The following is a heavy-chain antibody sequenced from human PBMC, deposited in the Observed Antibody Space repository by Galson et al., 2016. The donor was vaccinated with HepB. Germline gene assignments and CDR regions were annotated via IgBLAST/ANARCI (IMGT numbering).Heavy chain of an antibody. CDR1: GVSVNSDAYH. V-gene: IGHV4-61*08. J-gene: IGHJ4*02. D-gene: IGHD3-16*01. CDR3: GTYLVGHGGTGY. Sequence: SETLSLTCSVSGVSVNSDAYHWSWIRQSPGKGLEWLGHSYHSWHLNGKLRGRVSMSIDTAKNQFSLSLTSLTAVDTAVYYCGTYLVGHGGTGYWGQGTLVTVAS. CDR2: SYHSW.